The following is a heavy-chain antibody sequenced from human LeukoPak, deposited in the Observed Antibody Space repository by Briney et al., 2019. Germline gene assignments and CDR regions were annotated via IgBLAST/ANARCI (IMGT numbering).Heavy chain of an antibody. CDR2: ISWNSGSI. J-gene: IGHJ3*02. D-gene: IGHD5/OR15-5a*01. V-gene: IGHV3-9*01. CDR1: GFTFYDYA. Sequence: HPGGSLRLSCAASGFTFYDYAMHWVRQAPGKGLEWVSGISWNSGSIGYADSVKGRFTISRDNAKNSLYLQMNSLRAEDTALYYCAKGKFHLRPGDAFDIWGQGTMVTVSS. CDR3: AKGKFHLRPGDAFDI.